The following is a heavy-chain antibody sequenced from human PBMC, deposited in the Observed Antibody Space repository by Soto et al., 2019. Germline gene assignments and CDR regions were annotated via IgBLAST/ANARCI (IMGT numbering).Heavy chain of an antibody. Sequence: ASVKVSCKASGYTFSNYSISWVRQAPGQGLEWMGWISVYNGNTNYAQKLQGRVTMTTDTSTSTAYMELRSLRSDDTAVYYCARDTAAAGIFDYWGQGTLVTVSS. D-gene: IGHD6-13*01. CDR2: ISVYNGNT. J-gene: IGHJ4*02. CDR1: GYTFSNYS. V-gene: IGHV1-18*01. CDR3: ARDTAAAGIFDY.